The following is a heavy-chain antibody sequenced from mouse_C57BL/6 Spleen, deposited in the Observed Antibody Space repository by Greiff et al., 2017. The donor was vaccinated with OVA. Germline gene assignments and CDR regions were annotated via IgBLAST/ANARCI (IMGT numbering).Heavy chain of an antibody. CDR3: ARWEKPERTAMDY. V-gene: IGHV7-3*01. Sequence: EVMLVESGGGLVQPGGSLSLSCAASGFTFTDYYMSWVRQPPGKALEWLGFIRNKANGYTTEYSASVKGRFTISRDNSQSILYLQMNALRAEDSATYYCARWEKPERTAMDYWGQGASVTVSS. CDR2: IRNKANGYTT. J-gene: IGHJ4*01. CDR1: GFTFTDYY.